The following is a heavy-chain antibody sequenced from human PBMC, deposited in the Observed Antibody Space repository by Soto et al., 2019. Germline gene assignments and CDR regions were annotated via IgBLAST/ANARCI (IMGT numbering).Heavy chain of an antibody. Sequence: SETLSLTCTVSGGSIRSYYWTWLRQTPGKGLEWIGYLFYSGSTDYNPSLKSRVTISVDTSKTQFSLKLNAVTAADTAVYYCVRGVCRTNCFVGSQWFDPCGQGISVTVS. CDR2: LFYSGST. V-gene: IGHV4-59*01. J-gene: IGHJ5*02. D-gene: IGHD2-21*01. CDR3: VRGVCRTNCFVGSQWFDP. CDR1: GGSIRSYY.